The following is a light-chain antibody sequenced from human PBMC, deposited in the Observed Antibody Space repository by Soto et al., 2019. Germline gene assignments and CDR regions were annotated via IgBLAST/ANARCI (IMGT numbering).Light chain of an antibody. V-gene: IGLV2-14*01. CDR1: SRAVGGYNY. CDR2: EVS. J-gene: IGLJ3*02. Sequence: QSALTQPASVSGSPGQSLTISCTGTSRAVGGYNYVSWYQQHPGKAPKLMIYEVSNRPSGVSNRFSGSKSGNTASLTISGRQAEDEADYYCSSYTSSSTRVFGGGTQLTVL. CDR3: SSYTSSSTRV.